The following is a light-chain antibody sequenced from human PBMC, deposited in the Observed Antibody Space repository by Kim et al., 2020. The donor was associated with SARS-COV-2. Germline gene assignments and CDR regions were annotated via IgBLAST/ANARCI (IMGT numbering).Light chain of an antibody. CDR1: SHRSYY. J-gene: IGLJ1*01. V-gene: IGLV3-19*01. CDR3: NSRDSSGNHLV. Sequence: AMGQTVRITCQGDSHRSYYASWYQQKPGQAPVLVIYGKNNRPSGIPDRFSGSSSGNTASLTITGAQAEDEADYYCNSRDSSGNHLVFGAGTKVTVL. CDR2: GKN.